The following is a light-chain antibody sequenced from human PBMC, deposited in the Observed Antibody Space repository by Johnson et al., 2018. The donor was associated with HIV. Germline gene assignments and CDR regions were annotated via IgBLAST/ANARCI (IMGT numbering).Light chain of an antibody. Sequence: QSVLTQPPSVSAAPGQKVTISCSGSSSNIGNNYVSWYQQLPGTAPKLLIYENTKRPSGVPDRFSGSKSGSSATLGITGLQTEDEADYYFATGGESLSAGGFFVTRTKVTVL. CDR3: ATGGESLSAGGF. CDR1: SSNIGNNY. CDR2: ENT. J-gene: IGLJ1*01. V-gene: IGLV1-51*01.